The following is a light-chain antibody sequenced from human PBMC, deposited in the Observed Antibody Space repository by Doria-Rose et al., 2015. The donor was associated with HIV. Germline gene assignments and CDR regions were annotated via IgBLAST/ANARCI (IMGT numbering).Light chain of an antibody. Sequence: DIQMTQSPSSLSASVGDRVTITCRASQNIDHYLNWYLQKPGKAPNLLISAASSLQSGVPSRFSGSGSGTDFTLTISNLQPEDFATYFCQQTYSTPTFGQGTKVEI. V-gene: IGKV1-39*01. J-gene: IGKJ1*01. CDR3: QQTYSTPT. CDR1: QNIDHY. CDR2: AAS.